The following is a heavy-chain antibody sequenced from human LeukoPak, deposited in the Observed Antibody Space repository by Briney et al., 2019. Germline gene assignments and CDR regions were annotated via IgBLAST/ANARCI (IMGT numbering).Heavy chain of an antibody. CDR2: IYSGGST. CDR3: ASYCSGGSCYSALGYFQY. Sequence: GGSLRLSCAASGFTVSSNYMSWVRQAPGKGLEWVSVIYSGGSTYYADSVKGRFTISRDNSKNTLYLQMNSLRAEDTAVYYCASYCSGGSCYSALGYFQYWGQGTLVTVSS. V-gene: IGHV3-66*01. J-gene: IGHJ1*01. CDR1: GFTVSSNY. D-gene: IGHD2-15*01.